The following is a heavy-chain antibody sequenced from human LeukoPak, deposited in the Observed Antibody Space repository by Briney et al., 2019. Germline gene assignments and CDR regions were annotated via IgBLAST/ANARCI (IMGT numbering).Heavy chain of an antibody. Sequence: GASVKVSCKASGYTFTSYDINWVRQVTGQGLEWMGWMNPNSGNTGYAQKFQGRVTMTRNTSISTAYMELSSLRSEDTAVYYCARVYSSSWYYYYYYGMDVWGQGTTVTDSS. CDR1: GYTFTSYD. CDR3: ARVYSSSWYYYYYYGMDV. J-gene: IGHJ6*02. D-gene: IGHD6-13*01. CDR2: MNPNSGNT. V-gene: IGHV1-8*01.